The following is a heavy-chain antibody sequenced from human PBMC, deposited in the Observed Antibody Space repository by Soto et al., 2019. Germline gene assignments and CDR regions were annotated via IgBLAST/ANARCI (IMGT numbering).Heavy chain of an antibody. J-gene: IGHJ4*02. V-gene: IGHV3-33*01. CDR1: GFTFRSYG. CDR3: ARQDAIYFDY. CDR2: IWYDGSNK. Sequence: QVQLVESGGGVVQPGRSLRLSCVASGFTFRSYGMHWVRQAPGKGLEWVAVIWYDGSNKYYTDSVKGRCTISRDNSKNTLYRQMSSLRAEDTAVYYCARQDAIYFDYWGQGTLVTVSS.